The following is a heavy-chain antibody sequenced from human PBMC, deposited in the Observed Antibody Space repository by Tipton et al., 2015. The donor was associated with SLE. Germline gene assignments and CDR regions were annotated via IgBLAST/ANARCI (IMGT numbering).Heavy chain of an antibody. J-gene: IGHJ3*02. Sequence: TLSLTCAVYGGSFSGYYWSWIHQPPGKGLEWIGEINHSGSTNYNPSLKSRVTISVDTSKNQFSLKLSSVTAADTAVYYCARALELRYFDDAFDIWGQGTMVTVSS. CDR3: ARALELRYFDDAFDI. D-gene: IGHD3-9*01. CDR2: INHSGST. CDR1: GGSFSGYY. V-gene: IGHV4-34*01.